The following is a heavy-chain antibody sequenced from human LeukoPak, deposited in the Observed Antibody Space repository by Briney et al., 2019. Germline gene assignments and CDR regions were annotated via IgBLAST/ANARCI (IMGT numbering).Heavy chain of an antibody. J-gene: IGHJ4*02. CDR3: ATSPVDYYDSNDYPRRDS. Sequence: ASVKVSCKASGGIFSNYAISWVRQAPGQGLEWMGRIIPIFGITNYAQKFQDRVTITADKSTHTAYMELSSLRSEDTAVYYCATSPVDYYDSNDYPRRDSWGQGTLVTVSS. CDR1: GGIFSNYA. CDR2: IIPIFGIT. D-gene: IGHD3-22*01. V-gene: IGHV1-69*04.